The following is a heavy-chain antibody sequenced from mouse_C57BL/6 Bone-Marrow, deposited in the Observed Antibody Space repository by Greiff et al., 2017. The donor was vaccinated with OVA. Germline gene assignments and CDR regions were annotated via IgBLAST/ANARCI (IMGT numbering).Heavy chain of an antibody. CDR2: INPNNGGT. D-gene: IGHD2-4*01. CDR1: GYTFTDYN. V-gene: IGHV1-22*01. Sequence: EVKLQESGPELVKPGASVKMSCKASGYTFTDYNMHWVKQSHGKSLGWIGIINPNNGGTSYNQKFKGKATLTVNKSSSTAYMELRSLTSEDSAVYYCAILYYDYPFAYWGQGTLVTVSA. J-gene: IGHJ3*01. CDR3: AILYYDYPFAY.